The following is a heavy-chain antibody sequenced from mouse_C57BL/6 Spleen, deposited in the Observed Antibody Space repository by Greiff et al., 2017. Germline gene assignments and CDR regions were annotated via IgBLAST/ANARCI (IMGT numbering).Heavy chain of an antibody. V-gene: IGHV1-52*01. J-gene: IGHJ2*01. CDR2: IDPSDSET. CDR1: GYTFTSYW. CDR3: ARGDYDEYVDD. D-gene: IGHD2-4*01. Sequence: VQLQQPGAELVRPGSSVKLSCKASGYTFTSYWMHWVKQRPIQGLEWIGNIDPSDSETHYNQKFKDKATLTVDKSSSTAYMQLSSLTSEDSAVYDCARGDYDEYVDDWDQGTTLTVAS.